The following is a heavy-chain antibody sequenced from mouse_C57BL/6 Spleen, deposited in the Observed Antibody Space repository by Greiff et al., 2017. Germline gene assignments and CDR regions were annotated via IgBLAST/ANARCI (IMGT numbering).Heavy chain of an antibody. D-gene: IGHD3-2*02. CDR1: GYSFTGYY. Sequence: VQLKQSGPELVKPGASVKISCKASGYSFTGYYMNWVKQSPEKSLEWIGEINPSTGGTTYNQKFKAKATLTVDKSSSTAYMQLKSLTSEDSAVYYCARRQLSLDYWGQGTTLTVSS. V-gene: IGHV1-42*01. J-gene: IGHJ2*01. CDR2: INPSTGGT. CDR3: ARRQLSLDY.